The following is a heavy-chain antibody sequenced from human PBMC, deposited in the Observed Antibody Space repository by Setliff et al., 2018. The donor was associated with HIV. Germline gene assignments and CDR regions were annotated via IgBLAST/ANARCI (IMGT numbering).Heavy chain of an antibody. CDR1: GYTFNNYY. Sequence: SVKVSCKASGYTFNNYYIHWVRQAPGQGLEWMAMMNPSGGKTTYGHKFQGRVTVTRDTSTRTVYLDLSRLASDDTAIYYCARDLYDTSGFLDYWGQGTLVTVSS. J-gene: IGHJ4*02. CDR2: MNPSGGKT. D-gene: IGHD3-22*01. CDR3: ARDLYDTSGFLDY. V-gene: IGHV1-46*02.